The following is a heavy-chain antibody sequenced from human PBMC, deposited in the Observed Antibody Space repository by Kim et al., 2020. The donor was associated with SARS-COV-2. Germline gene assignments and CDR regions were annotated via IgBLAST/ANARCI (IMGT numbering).Heavy chain of an antibody. V-gene: IGHV1-2*02. D-gene: IGHD3-3*01. CDR2: INPNGGAT. Sequence: ASVKVSCKASGYIFTDYYMHWVRQAPGQGLEWMGWINPNGGATRYAQKFQGRVTMTRDTSMRTVYMELSRLRFDDTAVYYCARDPPGSSSSRPVVDIWGQGTVGTVSS. CDR3: ARDPPGSSSSRPVVDI. J-gene: IGHJ3*02. CDR1: GYIFTDYY.